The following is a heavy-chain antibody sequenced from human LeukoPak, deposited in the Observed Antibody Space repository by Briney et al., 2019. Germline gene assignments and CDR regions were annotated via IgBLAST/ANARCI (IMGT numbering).Heavy chain of an antibody. CDR3: ARVLVAEHVHGMDV. CDR2: IYSGGST. Sequence: GGSLRLSCAASGFTVSSNYMSWVRQAPGKGLEWVSVIYSGGSTYYADSVKGRFTISRDNSKNTLYLQMNSLRAEDTAVYYCARVLVAEHVHGMDVWGQGTTVTVSS. CDR1: GFTVSSNY. V-gene: IGHV3-66*01. J-gene: IGHJ6*02. D-gene: IGHD5-12*01.